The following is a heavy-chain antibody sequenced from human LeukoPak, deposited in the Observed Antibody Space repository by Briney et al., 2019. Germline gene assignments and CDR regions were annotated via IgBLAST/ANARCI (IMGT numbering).Heavy chain of an antibody. CDR2: ISSSSSYI. V-gene: IGHV3-21*01. CDR1: GFTFSSYS. CDR3: ARVRVEDWYFDL. D-gene: IGHD3-3*01. J-gene: IGHJ2*01. Sequence: GGSLRLSCAASGFTFSSYSMNWVRQAPGKGLEWVSSISSSSSYIYYADSVKGRFTISRDNAKNSLYLQMNSLRAEDTAVYYCARVRVEDWYFDLWGRGTLVTVSS.